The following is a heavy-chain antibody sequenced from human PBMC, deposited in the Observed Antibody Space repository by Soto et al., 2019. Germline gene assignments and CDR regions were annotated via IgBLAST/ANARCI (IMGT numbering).Heavy chain of an antibody. Sequence: ASVKVSCKSSGYTFTMYGFNCVRQAPGQGLEWMGWISGYNGNTNYAQKLQDRVTMTTDTSTSTAYLELRSLRSDDTAVYYCAREGLPHCSGGICYLFDYWGQGTLVTVSS. CDR1: GYTFTMYG. CDR2: ISGYNGNT. CDR3: AREGLPHCSGGICYLFDY. D-gene: IGHD2-15*01. J-gene: IGHJ4*02. V-gene: IGHV1-18*01.